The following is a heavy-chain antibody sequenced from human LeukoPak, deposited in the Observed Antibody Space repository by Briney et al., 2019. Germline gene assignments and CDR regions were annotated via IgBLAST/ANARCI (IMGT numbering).Heavy chain of an antibody. CDR1: GFTFSSYA. J-gene: IGHJ4*02. Sequence: GRSLRLSCAASGFTFSSYAMSWVRQAPGKGLEWVSAISGSGGSTYYADSVKGRFTISRDNSKNTLYLQMNSLRAEDTAVYYCAKDDLWFGELSFTTFDYWGQGTLVTVSS. CDR3: AKDDLWFGELSFTTFDY. CDR2: ISGSGGST. V-gene: IGHV3-23*01. D-gene: IGHD3-10*01.